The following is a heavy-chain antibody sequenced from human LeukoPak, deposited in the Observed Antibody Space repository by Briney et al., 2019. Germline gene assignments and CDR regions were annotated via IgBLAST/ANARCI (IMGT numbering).Heavy chain of an antibody. V-gene: IGHV1-18*01. CDR2: ISAYNGNT. D-gene: IGHD2-2*01. CDR1: GGTFSSYA. CDR3: ARDYCSSTSCWFDP. J-gene: IGHJ5*02. Sequence: GASVKVSCKASGGTFSSYAISWVRQAPGQGLEWMGWISAYNGNTNYAQKLQGRVTMTTDTSTSTAYMELRSLRSDDTAVYYCARDYCSSTSCWFDPWGQGTLVTVSS.